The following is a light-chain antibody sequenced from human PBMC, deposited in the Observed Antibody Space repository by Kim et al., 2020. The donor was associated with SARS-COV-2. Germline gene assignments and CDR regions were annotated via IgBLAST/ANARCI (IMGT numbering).Light chain of an antibody. CDR3: CSYAGRNIVV. Sequence: QSLTIACTGTSSDVDSYNYVSWYQQHPGKAPKLLIYDVTTRPSGVPDRFSGSKSGNTASLSISGLQAEDEADYYCCSYAGRNIVVFGGGTQLTVL. CDR1: SSDVDSYNY. J-gene: IGLJ2*01. CDR2: DVT. V-gene: IGLV2-11*03.